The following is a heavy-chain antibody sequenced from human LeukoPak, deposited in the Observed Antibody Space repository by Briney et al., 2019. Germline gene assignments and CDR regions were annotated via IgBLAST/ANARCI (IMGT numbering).Heavy chain of an antibody. Sequence: GGSLRLSCAASGFTFSSYAMSWVRQAPGKGLEWVSAISGSGGSSGSGGRTYYADSVKGRFTISRDKSKNTLYLQMSSLRAEDTAVFYCAKGRPLLFDYWGQGTLVTVSS. J-gene: IGHJ4*02. CDR1: GFTFSSYA. CDR3: AKGRPLLFDY. CDR2: ISGSGGSSGSGGRT. D-gene: IGHD2-15*01. V-gene: IGHV3-23*01.